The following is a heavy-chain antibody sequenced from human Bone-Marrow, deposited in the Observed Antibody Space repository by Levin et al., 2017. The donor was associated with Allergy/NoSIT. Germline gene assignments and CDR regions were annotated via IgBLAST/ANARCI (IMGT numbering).Heavy chain of an antibody. D-gene: IGHD1-7*01. Sequence: PGESLKISCKGSGYSFSNYWIGWVRQMPGKGLEWMGIIYPGDSDTRYSSSFQGQVTISADKSIDTAYLQWSSLRASDTAMYYCARRATGTPYFEYWGQGTLVTVSS. CDR2: IYPGDSDT. CDR1: GYSFSNYW. V-gene: IGHV5-51*01. CDR3: ARRATGTPYFEY. J-gene: IGHJ4*02.